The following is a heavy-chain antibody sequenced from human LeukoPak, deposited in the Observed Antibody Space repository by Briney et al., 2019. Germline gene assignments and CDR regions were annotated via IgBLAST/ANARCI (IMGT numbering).Heavy chain of an antibody. CDR1: GYTFSSYG. CDR3: ARSSLGTITAGPFDY. Sequence: ASVKVSCKASGYTFSSYGISWVRQAPGQGLEWMGWISVYNGNTKYAQKFQGRVTMTTDTFTSTAYMEVTSLRSDDTAVYYCARSSLGTITAGPFDYWGQGTLVTVSS. J-gene: IGHJ4*02. CDR2: ISVYNGNT. V-gene: IGHV1-18*01. D-gene: IGHD5-12*01.